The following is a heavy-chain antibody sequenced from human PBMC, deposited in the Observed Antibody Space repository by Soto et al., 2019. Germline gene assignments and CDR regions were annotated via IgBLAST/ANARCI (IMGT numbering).Heavy chain of an antibody. V-gene: IGHV3-30*18. Sequence: GESLKISCAASGFTFSSYGMHWVRQAPGKGLEWVAVISYDGSNKYYADSVKGRFTISRDNSKNTLYLQMNSLRAEDTAVYYCANAYDYGDYGWVGSTHYYYGMDVWGQGTTVTVSS. J-gene: IGHJ6*02. D-gene: IGHD4-17*01. CDR2: ISYDGSNK. CDR1: GFTFSSYG. CDR3: ANAYDYGDYGWVGSTHYYYGMDV.